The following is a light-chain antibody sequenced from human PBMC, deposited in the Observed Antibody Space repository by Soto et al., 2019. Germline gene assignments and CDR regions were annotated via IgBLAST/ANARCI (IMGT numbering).Light chain of an antibody. CDR3: MIWHSTAVV. J-gene: IGLJ2*01. CDR2: YKSDSDK. Sequence: QSVLTQPSSLSASPGASASLTCTLRSDINVGPYRIYWYQQKPGSRPQHLLTYKSDSDKQQGSGVPSRFSGSKDASANAAILLISGLQSEDEAGYYCMIWHSTAVVFGGGTKLTVL. CDR1: SDINVGPYR. V-gene: IGLV5-45*03.